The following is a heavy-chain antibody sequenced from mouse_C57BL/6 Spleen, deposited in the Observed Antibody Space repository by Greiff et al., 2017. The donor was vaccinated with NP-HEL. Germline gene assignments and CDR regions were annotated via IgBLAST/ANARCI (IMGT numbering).Heavy chain of an antibody. Sequence: VQLQQSGAELVRPGTSVKVSCKASGYAFTNYLIEWVKQRPGQGLEWIGVINPGSGGTNYNEKFKGKATLTADKSSSTAYMQLSSLTSEDSAVYFCARDYYGSSYGFDYWGQGTTLTVSS. CDR1: GYAFTNYL. V-gene: IGHV1-54*01. D-gene: IGHD1-1*01. J-gene: IGHJ2*01. CDR2: INPGSGGT. CDR3: ARDYYGSSYGFDY.